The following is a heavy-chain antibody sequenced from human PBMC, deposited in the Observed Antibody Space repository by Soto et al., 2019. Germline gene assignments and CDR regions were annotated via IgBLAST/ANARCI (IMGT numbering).Heavy chain of an antibody. CDR2: ISQLEKT. D-gene: IGHD2-21*02. CDR3: ARGGGDDPFDY. J-gene: IGHJ4*02. CDR1: GASITYGGQS. Sequence: QLQLHQSGSGLVKASQTLSLTCTFSGASITYGGQSWSWIRQPPGKDLEWIGYISQLEKTFYNPSFQSRLILSIDRAKNQFSLKLASMTAADTAVYYCARGGGDDPFDYWGQGTLVTVAS. V-gene: IGHV4-30-2*01.